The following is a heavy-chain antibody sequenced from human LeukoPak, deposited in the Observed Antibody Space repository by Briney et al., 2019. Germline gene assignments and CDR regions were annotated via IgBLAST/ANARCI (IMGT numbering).Heavy chain of an antibody. CDR3: VRDSNPYCQGDCNYDAFDL. CDR1: GFTFSSYE. J-gene: IGHJ3*01. V-gene: IGHV3-48*03. CDR2: ISSSGSTI. D-gene: IGHD2-21*02. Sequence: GGSLRLSCAASGFTFSSYEMNWVRQAPGKGLEWVSYISSSGSTIYYADSVKGRFTISRDNAKNSLYLQMNSLTAEDTAVYYCVRDSNPYCQGDCNYDAFDLWGQGAMVTVSP.